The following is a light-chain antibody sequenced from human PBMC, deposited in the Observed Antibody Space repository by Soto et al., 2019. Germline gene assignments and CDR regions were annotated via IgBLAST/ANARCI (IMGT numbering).Light chain of an antibody. CDR3: QQYFNWPLTWT. J-gene: IGKJ1*01. CDR1: QSIRTN. Sequence: EIVLTQSPATLSASAGETVTLSCRASQSIRTNVAWYQQIPGQSPRLLVYGASTRATGVPARFSGSGSGVEFTLTISSLQSEDSAFYYCQQYFNWPLTWTFGPGTKV. CDR2: GAS. V-gene: IGKV3-15*01.